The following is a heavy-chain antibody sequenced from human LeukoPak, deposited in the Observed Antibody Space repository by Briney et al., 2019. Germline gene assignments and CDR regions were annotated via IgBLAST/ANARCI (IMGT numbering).Heavy chain of an antibody. CDR3: ARVPSSKPHFDY. Sequence: GGSLRLSCAASGFTFSSYEMNWVRQAPGKGLEWVSYISSSGSTIYYADSVKGRFTISRVNAKNSLYLQMNSLRADDTAVYYCARVPSSKPHFDYWGQGTLVTVSS. CDR2: ISSSGSTI. CDR1: GFTFSSYE. V-gene: IGHV3-48*03. J-gene: IGHJ4*02.